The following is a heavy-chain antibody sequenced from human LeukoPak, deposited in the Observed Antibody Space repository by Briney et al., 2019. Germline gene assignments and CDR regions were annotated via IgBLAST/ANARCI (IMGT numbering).Heavy chain of an antibody. D-gene: IGHD3-22*01. CDR1: GGSFSGYY. V-gene: IGHV4-34*01. J-gene: IGHJ4*02. CDR2: INHSGST. Sequence: SETLSLTCAVYGGSFSGYYWSWIRQPPGKGLEWIGEINHSGSTNYNPSLKSRVTISVDTSKNQFSLKLSSVTAADTAVYYCARNGAYYYDSSTDWGQGTLVTVSS. CDR3: ARNGAYYYDSSTD.